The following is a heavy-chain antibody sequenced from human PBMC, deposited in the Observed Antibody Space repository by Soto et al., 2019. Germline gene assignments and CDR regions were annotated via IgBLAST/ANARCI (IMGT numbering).Heavy chain of an antibody. CDR2: FDPEDGET. CDR1: GHTLTELS. Sequence: QVQLVQSGAEVKKPGASVKVSCKVSGHTLTELSMHWVRLAPGKGLEWMGGFDPEDGETISAQKFQGRVTMTEDTSTDSTYLELSSLRSGDTAVYYCAAGGTRWLRSPFDYWGQGTLVTISS. CDR3: AAGGTRWLRSPFDY. V-gene: IGHV1-24*01. J-gene: IGHJ4*02. D-gene: IGHD1-1*01.